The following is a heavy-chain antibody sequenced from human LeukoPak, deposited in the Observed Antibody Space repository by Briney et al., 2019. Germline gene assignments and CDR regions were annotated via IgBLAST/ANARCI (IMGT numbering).Heavy chain of an antibody. J-gene: IGHJ4*02. CDR3: ARAGGDYYDSSGYSD. D-gene: IGHD3-22*01. V-gene: IGHV3-7*01. CDR2: IKQDGSEK. CDR1: GFTFSSYW. Sequence: GGSLRLSCAASGFTFSSYWMSWVRQAPGKGLEWVANIKQDGSEKYYVDSVKGRFTISRDNAKNSLYLQMNSQRAEDTAVYYCARAGGDYYDSSGYSDWGQGTLVTVSS.